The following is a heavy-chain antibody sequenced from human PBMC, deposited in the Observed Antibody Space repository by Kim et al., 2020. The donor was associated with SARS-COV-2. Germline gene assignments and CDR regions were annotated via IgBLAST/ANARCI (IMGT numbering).Heavy chain of an antibody. Sequence: SETLSLTCTVSSGSISNNYWCWIRQPPEKGLEWIGYIYYSGNTNYNPSLKSRVIISLDTSKNQFSLKLSSVTAADTAVNYCARLNMEVKNYPRVTFDIWG. V-gene: IGHV4-59*01. J-gene: IGHJ3*02. D-gene: IGHD1-7*01. CDR2: IYYSGNT. CDR3: ARLNMEVKNYPRVTFDI. CDR1: SGSISNNY.